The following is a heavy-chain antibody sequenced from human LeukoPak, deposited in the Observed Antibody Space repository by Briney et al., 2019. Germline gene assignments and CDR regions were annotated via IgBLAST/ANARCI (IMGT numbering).Heavy chain of an antibody. CDR1: GDSISSGRNY. V-gene: IGHV4-39*07. CDR3: ARGRALWFGGYFDY. J-gene: IGHJ4*02. CDR2: IYYSGST. D-gene: IGHD3-10*01. Sequence: PSETLSLTCSVSGDSISSGRNYWGWIRQSPGKGLEWIGSIYYSGSTYYNPSLKSRVTISVDTSKNQFSLKLISVTAADTAVYYCARGRALWFGGYFDYWGQGTLVTVSS.